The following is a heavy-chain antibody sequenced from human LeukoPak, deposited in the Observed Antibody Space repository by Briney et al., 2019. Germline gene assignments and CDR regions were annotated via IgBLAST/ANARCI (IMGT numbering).Heavy chain of an antibody. CDR2: IIPSLGTA. D-gene: IGHD2-2*01. V-gene: IGHV1-69*04. Sequence: SVTVSCTASGGTFSGYAVSWVRQAPGQGLEWMGRIIPSLGTANYAQKFQGRVTITADKSTNTAYMELSSLKSEDTAVYYCARAYGGGYCSSTSCYYWFDPWGQGTLVTVSS. CDR1: GGTFSGYA. CDR3: ARAYGGGYCSSTSCYYWFDP. J-gene: IGHJ5*02.